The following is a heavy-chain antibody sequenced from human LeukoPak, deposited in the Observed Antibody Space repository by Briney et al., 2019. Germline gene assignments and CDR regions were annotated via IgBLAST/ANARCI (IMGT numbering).Heavy chain of an antibody. CDR2: FDPEDGET. D-gene: IGHD3-10*01. Sequence: ASVKVSCKVSGYTLTELSMHWVRQAPGKGLEWMGGFDPEDGETIYAQKFQGRVTMTEDTSTDTAYMELSSLRSEDTAVYYCATDPEFSSMVRGVPRGFDYWGQGTLVTVSS. V-gene: IGHV1-24*01. CDR3: ATDPEFSSMVRGVPRGFDY. J-gene: IGHJ4*02. CDR1: GYTLTELS.